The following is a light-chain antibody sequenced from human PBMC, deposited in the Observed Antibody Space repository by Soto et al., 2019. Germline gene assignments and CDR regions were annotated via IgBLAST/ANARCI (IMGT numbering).Light chain of an antibody. V-gene: IGKV1-39*01. CDR1: QSISTY. CDR2: AAS. J-gene: IGKJ3*01. Sequence: DIQMTQSPSSLSASVGDTVTITCRASQSISTYLNWYQQKRREAPNLLIYAASNLESGVTSRFSGSGSGTDFTLTIRSLQPEDFAPYYCQQSYDTLTFGPGTKVDIK. CDR3: QQSYDTLT.